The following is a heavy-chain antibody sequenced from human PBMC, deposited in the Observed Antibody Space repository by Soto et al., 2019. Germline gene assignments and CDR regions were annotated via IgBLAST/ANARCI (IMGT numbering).Heavy chain of an antibody. Sequence: GGSLRLSYAASGFTFSSYAMSWVRQAPGKRLERVSVISYTGDSTYYADSVKGRFTISRDSSKHTLYLQMSSLRPEDTAVYYCASQWEEPESGLDYSGQGTLVTVSS. CDR2: ISYTGDST. CDR1: GFTFSSYA. V-gene: IGHV3-23*01. J-gene: IGHJ4*02. CDR3: ASQWEEPESGLDY. D-gene: IGHD1-26*01.